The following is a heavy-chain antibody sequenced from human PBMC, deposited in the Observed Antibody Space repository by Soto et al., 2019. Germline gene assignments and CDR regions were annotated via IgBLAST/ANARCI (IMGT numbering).Heavy chain of an antibody. CDR2: IYYSGST. V-gene: IGHV4-31*03. Sequence: SETLSLTCTVSGGSISSGGYYWSWIRQHPGKGLEWNGYIYYSGSTYYNPSIKSRVTISIDTSKNQVALKLSSLTAADTSVYYCALLRIFGVPQAPPYPYCYGMDVWGQGTTVTVSS. CDR3: ALLRIFGVPQAPPYPYCYGMDV. J-gene: IGHJ6*02. D-gene: IGHD3-3*01. CDR1: GGSISSGGYY.